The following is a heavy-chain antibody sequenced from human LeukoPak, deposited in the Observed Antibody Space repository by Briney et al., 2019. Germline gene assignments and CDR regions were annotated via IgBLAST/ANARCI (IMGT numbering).Heavy chain of an antibody. CDR2: IWYDGGNK. CDR3: ARRGNYFDFDI. J-gene: IGHJ3*02. Sequence: GGSLRLSCAASGFXFNNYGIHWVRQAPGKGLEWVAVIWYDGGNKYYSDSVKGRFTISRDNSKNTLYLQMDRLRAEDSAVYYCARRGNYFDFDIWGQGTMVTVSS. CDR1: GFXFNNYG. D-gene: IGHD2/OR15-2a*01. V-gene: IGHV3-33*01.